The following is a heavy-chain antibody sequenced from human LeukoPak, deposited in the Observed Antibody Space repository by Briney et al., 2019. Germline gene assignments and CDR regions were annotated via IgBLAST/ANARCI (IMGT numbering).Heavy chain of an antibody. V-gene: IGHV5-51*01. CDR2: IYPGDSDI. CDR3: GVVVVAATERAFDY. J-gene: IGHJ4*02. Sequence: GESLKISCKGSGYSFTSYWIGWVRQMPGKGLEWMGIIYPGDSDIRYSPSFQGQVTISADKSISTAYLQWSSLKASDTAMYYCGVVVVAATERAFDYWGQGTLVTVSS. D-gene: IGHD2-15*01. CDR1: GYSFTSYW.